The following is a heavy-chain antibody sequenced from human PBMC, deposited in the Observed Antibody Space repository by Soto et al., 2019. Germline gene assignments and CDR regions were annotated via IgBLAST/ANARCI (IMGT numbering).Heavy chain of an antibody. V-gene: IGHV1-46*01. J-gene: IGHJ4*02. D-gene: IGHD2-15*01. CDR1: GYTFTSYY. CDR3: ARSACSGGTCYQGHFDY. CDR2: INPSGTRT. Sequence: QVQLVQSGAEVQKPGASVKVSCKASGYTFTSYYMHWVRQAPGQGLGWMGIINPSGTRTTYAQKLQGRVTMTRDTSTSPDYMELTSLRSDDTAVYYCARSACSGGTCYQGHFDYWGQGTLVTVSS.